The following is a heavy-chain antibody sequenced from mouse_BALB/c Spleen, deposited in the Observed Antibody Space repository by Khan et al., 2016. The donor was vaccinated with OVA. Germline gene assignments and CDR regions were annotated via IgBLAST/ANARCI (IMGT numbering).Heavy chain of an antibody. D-gene: IGHD3-3*01. Sequence: VQLQQSGPGLVKPSQSLSLTCSVTGYSITSGYYWNWIRQFPGNKLEWMGYKVYDGSNNYNPSLKNRISITRDTSKNQFFLQLNSVTTEDTATYYCARGGQWCAHWGHGTLVTVSA. CDR2: KVYDGSN. J-gene: IGHJ3*01. CDR1: GYSITSGYY. CDR3: ARGGQWCAH. V-gene: IGHV3-6*02.